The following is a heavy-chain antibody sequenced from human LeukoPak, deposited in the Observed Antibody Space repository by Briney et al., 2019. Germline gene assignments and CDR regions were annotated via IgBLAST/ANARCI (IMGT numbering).Heavy chain of an antibody. CDR1: VYSLTSYY. Sequence: GASVKVSRKASVYSLTSYYMHWVRQAPGQGLAWVGIINPSGGSTNYAQKFQGRVTMTRDMSTSTVYMELSSLRSDDTAVYYCARASYYYDSSCYDAFDIWGQGTMVTVSS. V-gene: IGHV1-46*01. CDR2: INPSGGST. J-gene: IGHJ3*02. D-gene: IGHD3-22*01. CDR3: ARASYYYDSSCYDAFDI.